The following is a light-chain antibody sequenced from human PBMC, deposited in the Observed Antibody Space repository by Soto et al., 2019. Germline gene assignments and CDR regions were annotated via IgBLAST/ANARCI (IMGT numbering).Light chain of an antibody. V-gene: IGKV3-20*01. CDR1: QSVANNY. J-gene: IGKJ1*01. CDR2: LAS. CDR3: QQYGSSPWT. Sequence: EIVLTQSPGTLSLSPGERATLSCRASQSVANNYLAWYQQKAGQAPRLLIYLASNRAAGTPARFSGSGSGADFTLTINRLEPEDFAVYFCQQYGSSPWTFGQGTKVDIK.